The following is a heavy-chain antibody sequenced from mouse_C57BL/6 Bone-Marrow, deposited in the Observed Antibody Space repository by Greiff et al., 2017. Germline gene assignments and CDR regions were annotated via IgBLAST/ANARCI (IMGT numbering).Heavy chain of an antibody. Sequence: EVKLVESGGGLVQPGGSLKLSCAASGFTFSDYYMYWVRQTPEKRLEWVAYISNGGGSTYYPDTVKGRFTISRDNAKNTLYLQMSRLKSEDTAMYYCARGADGYAMDYWGQGTSVTVSS. CDR3: ARGADGYAMDY. CDR2: ISNGGGST. V-gene: IGHV5-12*01. J-gene: IGHJ4*01. CDR1: GFTFSDYY.